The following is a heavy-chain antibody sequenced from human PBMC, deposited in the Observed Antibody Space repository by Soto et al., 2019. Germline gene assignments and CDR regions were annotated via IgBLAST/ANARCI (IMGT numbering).Heavy chain of an antibody. CDR1: GFTFSSYA. Sequence: GGSLRLSCAASGFTFSSYAMSWVRQAPGKGLEWVSTISSNSAYIYYTDALRGRFTISRDNAKNSLHLQMNSLRAEDTAVYYCTSDASRDSSARGWFDPWGPGTLVTVSS. CDR2: ISSNSAYI. J-gene: IGHJ5*02. V-gene: IGHV3-21*01. D-gene: IGHD6-13*01. CDR3: TSDASRDSSARGWFDP.